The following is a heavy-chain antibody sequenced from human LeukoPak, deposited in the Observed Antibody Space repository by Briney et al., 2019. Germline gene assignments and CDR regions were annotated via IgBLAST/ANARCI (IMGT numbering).Heavy chain of an antibody. CDR1: GFTFSSYS. D-gene: IGHD6-13*01. Sequence: GGSLGLSCAASGFTFSSYSMNWVRQAPGKGLEWVSSISSSSSYIYYADSVKGRFTISRDNAKNSLYLQMNSLRAEDTAVYYCARDSDSSSWYWFDPWGQGTLVTVSS. V-gene: IGHV3-21*03. J-gene: IGHJ5*02. CDR2: ISSSSSYI. CDR3: ARDSDSSSWYWFDP.